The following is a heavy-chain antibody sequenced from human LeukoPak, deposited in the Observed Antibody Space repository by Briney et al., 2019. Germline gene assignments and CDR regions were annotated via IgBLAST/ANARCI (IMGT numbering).Heavy chain of an antibody. CDR2: IYYSGTA. V-gene: IGHV4-39*01. CDR3: ARQSGFLSTFDY. CDR1: GSSISSSSYY. D-gene: IGHD5/OR15-5a*01. Sequence: SETLSLTCTVSGSSISSSSYYWGWIRQPPGKGLEWIGSIYYSGTAYYNPSLKSRVTISVDKSKNQFSVKLTSVTAADTAVYYCARQSGFLSTFDYWGQGTLVTVSS. J-gene: IGHJ4*02.